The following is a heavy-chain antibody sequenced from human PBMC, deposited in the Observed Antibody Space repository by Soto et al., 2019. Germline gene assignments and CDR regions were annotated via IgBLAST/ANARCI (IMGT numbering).Heavy chain of an antibody. Sequence: GGSLRLSCAASGFTFDDYAMHWVRQAPGKGLEWVSGISWNSGSIGYADSVKGRFTISRDNAKNSLYLQMNSLRAEDTALYYCAKDFSGYDTAAFDIWGQGTMVTVSS. D-gene: IGHD5-12*01. CDR1: GFTFDDYA. V-gene: IGHV3-9*01. CDR3: AKDFSGYDTAAFDI. J-gene: IGHJ3*02. CDR2: ISWNSGSI.